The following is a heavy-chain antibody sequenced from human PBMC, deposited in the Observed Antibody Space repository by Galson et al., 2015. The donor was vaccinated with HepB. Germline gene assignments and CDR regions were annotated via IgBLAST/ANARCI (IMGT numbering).Heavy chain of an antibody. D-gene: IGHD1-14*01. J-gene: IGHJ4*02. V-gene: IGHV4-31*03. CDR2: IYYSGST. CDR1: GGSISSGGYY. CDR3: ARDNHKKYYFDY. Sequence: TLSLTCTVSGGSISSGGYYWSWIRQHPGKGLEWIGYIYYSGSTYYNPSLKTRVTISVDTSKNQFSLKLSSVTAADTAVYYCARDNHKKYYFDYWGQGTLVTVSS.